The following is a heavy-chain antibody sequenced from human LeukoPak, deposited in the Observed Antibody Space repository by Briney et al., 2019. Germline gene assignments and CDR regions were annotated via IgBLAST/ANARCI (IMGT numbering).Heavy chain of an antibody. V-gene: IGHV4-39*01. J-gene: IGHJ3*02. CDR2: IYYSGST. D-gene: IGHD6-19*01. CDR3: ARRYSSGWPRGAFDI. Sequence: SETLSLTCTVSGGSISSSSYYWGWIRQPPGKGLEWIGSIYYSGSTYYNPSLKSRVTISVDTSKNQFSLKLSSVTAADTAVYYCARRYSSGWPRGAFDIWGQGTMVTVSS. CDR1: GGSISSSSYY.